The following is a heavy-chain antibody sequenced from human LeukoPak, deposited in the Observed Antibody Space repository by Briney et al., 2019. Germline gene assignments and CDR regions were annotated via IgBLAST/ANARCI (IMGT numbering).Heavy chain of an antibody. CDR2: IYHIGST. CDR1: GYSISSGYY. CDR3: ASLHFPGLVDY. D-gene: IGHD2/OR15-2a*01. Sequence: SETLSLTCTVSGYSISSGYYWGWFGQPPGKGLEGIVTIYHIGSTYYNPSLKSRVTISVDTSKNQFSLNMSSVTAEDTAVYYCASLHFPGLVDYWGQGTLVTVSS. V-gene: IGHV4-38-2*02. J-gene: IGHJ4*02.